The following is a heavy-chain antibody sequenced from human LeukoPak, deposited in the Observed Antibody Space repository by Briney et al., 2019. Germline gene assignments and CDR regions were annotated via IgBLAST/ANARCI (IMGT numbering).Heavy chain of an antibody. CDR2: IYHSGST. V-gene: IGHV4-61*05. J-gene: IGHJ4*02. CDR1: GGSISSSRFF. CDR3: ASLPGY. Sequence: SETLSLTCTVSGGSISSSRFFWAWIRQPPGKGLEWIGYIYHSGSTYYNPSLKSRVTISVDTSKNQFSLKLSSVTAADTAVYYCASLPGYWGQGTLVTVSS.